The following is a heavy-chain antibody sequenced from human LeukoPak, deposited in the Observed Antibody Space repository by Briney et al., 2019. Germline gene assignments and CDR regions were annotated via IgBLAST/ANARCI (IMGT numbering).Heavy chain of an antibody. V-gene: IGHV4-39*07. D-gene: IGHD3-9*01. CDR2: IYYSGST. J-gene: IGHJ5*02. CDR3: AREVVRYFDWLLERRGWFDP. CDR1: GGSISSSSYY. Sequence: SETLSLTCTVSGGSISSSSYYWGWLRQPPGKGLGWIGSIYYSGSTYYNPSLKSRVTISVDTSKNQFSLKLSSVTAADTAVYYCAREVVRYFDWLLERRGWFDPWGQGTLVTVSS.